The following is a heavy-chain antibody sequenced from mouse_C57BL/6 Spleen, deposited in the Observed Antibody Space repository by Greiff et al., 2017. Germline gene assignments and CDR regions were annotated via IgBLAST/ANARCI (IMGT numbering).Heavy chain of an antibody. V-gene: IGHV1-26*01. CDR2: INPNNGGT. D-gene: IGHD2-13*01. Sequence: VQLQQSGPELVKPGASVKISCKASGYTFTDYYMNWVKQSHGKSLEWIGDINPNNGGTSYNQKFKGKATLTVDKSSSTAYMELRSLTSEDSAVYYCARSGGDEAMDYWGQGTSGTVSS. CDR3: ARSGGDEAMDY. J-gene: IGHJ4*01. CDR1: GYTFTDYY.